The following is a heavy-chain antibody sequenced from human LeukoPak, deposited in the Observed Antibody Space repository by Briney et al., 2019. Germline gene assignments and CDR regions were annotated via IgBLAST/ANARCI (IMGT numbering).Heavy chain of an antibody. J-gene: IGHJ5*02. D-gene: IGHD6-13*01. CDR2: IYTSGST. CDR1: GGSISSGSYY. CDR3: ARDLYLGQQLLKGVFDP. V-gene: IGHV4-61*02. Sequence: PSQTLSLTCTVSGGSISSGSYYWSWIRQRAGKGLEWIGRIYTSGSTNYNPALKSRVTISVDTSKNQFSLTLSSVTAADTAVYYRARDLYLGQQLLKGVFDPWGQGTLVTVSS.